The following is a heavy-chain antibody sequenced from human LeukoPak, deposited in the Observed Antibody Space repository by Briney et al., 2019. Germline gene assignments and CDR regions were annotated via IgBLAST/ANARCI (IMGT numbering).Heavy chain of an antibody. V-gene: IGHV3-23*01. CDR2: ISGSGGST. Sequence: GGSLRLSCAASGSTFSSYAMSWVRQAPGKGLEWVSAISGSGGSTYYADSVKGRFTISRDNSKNTLYLQMNSLRAEDTAVYYCAKDSDRLGEFDYWGQGTLVTVSS. J-gene: IGHJ4*02. CDR3: AKDSDRLGEFDY. CDR1: GSTFSSYA. D-gene: IGHD3-16*01.